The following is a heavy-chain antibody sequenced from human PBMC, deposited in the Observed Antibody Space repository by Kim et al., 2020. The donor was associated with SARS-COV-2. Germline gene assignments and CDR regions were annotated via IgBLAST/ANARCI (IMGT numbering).Heavy chain of an antibody. V-gene: IGHV4-59*01. Sequence: SETLSLTCTVSGGSISSYYWTWIRQAPGKGLEWIGNIHYSGNIERSPSLKSRITMSIDTSKNLISLNLSSVTAADTAVYYCARFCHGGSCPDYWGHGTLVTVSS. CDR2: IHYSGNI. J-gene: IGHJ4*01. CDR3: ARFCHGGSCPDY. D-gene: IGHD2-15*01. CDR1: GGSISSYY.